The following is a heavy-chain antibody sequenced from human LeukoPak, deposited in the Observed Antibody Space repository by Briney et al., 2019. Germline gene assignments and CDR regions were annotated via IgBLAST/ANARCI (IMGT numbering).Heavy chain of an antibody. Sequence: GGSLRLSCVVSGFTFSNYWMTWVRQAPGKGLEWVANIKQDGSDKYYVDSVKGRFTISRDNAKKSLSLRMNSLRAEDTAIYFCERNWVSTLQNSYDNLLDYWGQGTLVTVSS. J-gene: IGHJ4*02. CDR2: IKQDGSDK. V-gene: IGHV3-7*03. CDR1: GFTFSNYW. D-gene: IGHD1-1*01. CDR3: ERNWVSTLQNSYDNLLDY.